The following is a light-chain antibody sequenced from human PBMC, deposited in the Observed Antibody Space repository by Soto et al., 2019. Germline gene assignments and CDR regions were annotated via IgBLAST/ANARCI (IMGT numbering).Light chain of an antibody. CDR1: QGISKF. CDR2: DAS. CDR3: QQYDNYPLT. Sequence: IKMYQSPSSLSASVGDRVTITCQASQGISKFLNWYQQKPGKAPKLLIFDASDLETGVPSRFSGNRSGTDFSFTISSLQPEDIATYYCQQYDNYPLTFGGGTKVDIK. V-gene: IGKV1-33*01. J-gene: IGKJ4*01.